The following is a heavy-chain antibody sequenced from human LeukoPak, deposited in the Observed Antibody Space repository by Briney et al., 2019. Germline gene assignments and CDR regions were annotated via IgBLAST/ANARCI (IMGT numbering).Heavy chain of an antibody. V-gene: IGHV3-9*01. J-gene: IGHJ4*02. CDR3: AKDGAAAGQFDY. Sequence: GGSLRLSCAASGFTFDDYAMHWVRQAPGKGLEWVSGISWNSGSIGYADSVKGRFTISRDNTKNSLYLQMNSLRAEDTALYYCAKDGAAAGQFDYWGQGTLVTVSP. CDR2: ISWNSGSI. D-gene: IGHD6-13*01. CDR1: GFTFDDYA.